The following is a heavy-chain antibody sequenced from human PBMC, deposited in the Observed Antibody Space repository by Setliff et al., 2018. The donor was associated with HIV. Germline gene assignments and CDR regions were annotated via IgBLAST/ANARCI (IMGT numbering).Heavy chain of an antibody. CDR1: GDSIDRSNFF. J-gene: IGHJ4*02. CDR2: IYYSGSA. CDR3: ARGRVFCNGDSCYHLDY. V-gene: IGHV4-31*01. D-gene: IGHD2-15*01. Sequence: SETLSLTCTVSGDSIDRSNFFWTWIRQHPGKGLEWIGYIYYSGSATYNPSLKSQASISVDTSRNEFSLKLSSVTAADTAVYYCARGRVFCNGDSCYHLDYWGQGIPVTVSS.